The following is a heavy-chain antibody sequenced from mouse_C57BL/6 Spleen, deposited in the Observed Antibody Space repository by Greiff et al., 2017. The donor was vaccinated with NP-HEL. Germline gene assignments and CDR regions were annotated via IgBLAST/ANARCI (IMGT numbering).Heavy chain of an antibody. CDR2: INPGSGGT. CDR3: ARLYSNYNYAMDY. V-gene: IGHV1-54*01. Sequence: VQLQQSGAELVRPGTSVKVSCKASGYAFTNYLIEWVKQRPGQGLEWIGVINPGSGGTNYNEKFKGKATLTADKSSSTAYMQLSSLTSEDSAVYFCARLYSNYNYAMDYWGQGTSVTVSS. D-gene: IGHD2-5*01. CDR1: GYAFTNYL. J-gene: IGHJ4*01.